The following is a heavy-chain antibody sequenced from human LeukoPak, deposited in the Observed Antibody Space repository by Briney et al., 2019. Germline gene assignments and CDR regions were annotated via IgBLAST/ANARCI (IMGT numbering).Heavy chain of an antibody. V-gene: IGHV6-1*01. CDR2: TYFRSKWYN. CDR3: ARDRDDYGDYYFDY. J-gene: IGHJ4*02. CDR1: GDSVSSRSAA. Sequence: SQTLSLTCAISGDSVSSRSAAWNWIRQSPSRGLEWLGRTYFRSKWYNDYAESVKSRITINPDTSKNHFSLQLNSVTPEDTAVYYCARDRDDYGDYYFDYWGQGTLATVSS. D-gene: IGHD4-17*01.